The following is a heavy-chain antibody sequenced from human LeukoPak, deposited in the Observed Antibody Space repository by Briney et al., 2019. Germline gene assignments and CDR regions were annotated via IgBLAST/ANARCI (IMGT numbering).Heavy chain of an antibody. CDR1: GFTFSSYG. CDR3: AKKYYYDSSGYYSY. CDR2: ISGSGGST. D-gene: IGHD3-22*01. J-gene: IGHJ4*02. V-gene: IGHV3-23*01. Sequence: GGSLRLSCAASGFTFSSYGMSWVRQAPGKGLEWVSAISGSGGSTYYADSVKGRFTISRDNSKNTLYLQMNSLRAEDTAVYYCAKKYYYDSSGYYSYWGQGTLVTVSS.